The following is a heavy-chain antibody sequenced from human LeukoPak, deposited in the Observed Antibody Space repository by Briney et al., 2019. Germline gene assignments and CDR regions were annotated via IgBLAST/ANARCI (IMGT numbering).Heavy chain of an antibody. CDR1: GYTFTGYY. V-gene: IGHV1-2*02. CDR3: ARSTSSSWIRFDP. D-gene: IGHD6-13*01. J-gene: IGHJ5*02. Sequence: GASVKVSCKASGYTFTGYYMHWVRQAPGQGLEWMGWINPNSGGTNYAQKFQGRVTMTRDTSISTAYMELSRLRSDDTAVYYCARSTSSSWIRFDPWGQGTLVTVSS. CDR2: INPNSGGT.